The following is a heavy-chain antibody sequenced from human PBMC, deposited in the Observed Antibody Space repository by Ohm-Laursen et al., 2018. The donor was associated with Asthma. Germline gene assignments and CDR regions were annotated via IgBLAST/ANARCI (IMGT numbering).Heavy chain of an antibody. J-gene: IGHJ1*01. CDR3: VRDQLSSDYYDSSGYYRYFQH. Sequence: VASVKVSCKASGYTFTSYYMHWVRQAPGQGLEWMGIINPSGGSTSYAQKFQGRVTMTRDTSTSTVYMELSSLRPEDTAVYYCVRDQLSSDYYDSSGYYRYFQHWGQGTLVTVSS. CDR1: GYTFTSYY. CDR2: INPSGGST. D-gene: IGHD3-22*01. V-gene: IGHV1-46*01.